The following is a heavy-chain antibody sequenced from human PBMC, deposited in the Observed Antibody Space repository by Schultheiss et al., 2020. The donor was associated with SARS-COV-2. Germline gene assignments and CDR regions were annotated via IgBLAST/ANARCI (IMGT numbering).Heavy chain of an antibody. J-gene: IGHJ4*02. CDR2: ISYDGSNK. D-gene: IGHD6-13*01. Sequence: GESLKITCAASGFTFSNYAMHWVRQAPGKGLEWVAVISYDGSNKYYADSVKGRFTISRDNAEKSLYLQMSSLRADDTAVYYCARGTLAAAGGGVDYWGLGTLVTVSS. V-gene: IGHV3-30*07. CDR3: ARGTLAAAGGGVDY. CDR1: GFTFSNYA.